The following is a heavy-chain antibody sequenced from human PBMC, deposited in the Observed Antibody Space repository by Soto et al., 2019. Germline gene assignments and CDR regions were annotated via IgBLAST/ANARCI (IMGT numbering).Heavy chain of an antibody. CDR3: AREVSHGYVLRGMDV. CDR1: KFTITSYW. J-gene: IGHJ6*02. V-gene: IGHV3-74*01. D-gene: IGHD5-18*01. Sequence: EVQLVESGGGLVQPGGSVRLSCAASKFTITSYWMHWVRQAPGKGLVWVSRINSDGSSIRYADAVKGRFTISRDNAKNTLYLQMNSRRVEDTAVYYCAREVSHGYVLRGMDVWGQGTTVTVFS. CDR2: INSDGSSI.